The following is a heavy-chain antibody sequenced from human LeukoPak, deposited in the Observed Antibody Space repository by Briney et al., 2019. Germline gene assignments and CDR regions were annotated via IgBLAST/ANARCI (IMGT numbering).Heavy chain of an antibody. CDR1: GFTFSTYW. Sequence: GGSLRLSCTTSGFTFSTYWMHWVRQAPGKGLVWASRVSGDGSSTVYADSVKGRFTISRDNAKNTLYLQMNSLRAEDTAVYYCTRDLSPAHFWGQGTLVTVSS. J-gene: IGHJ4*02. CDR3: TRDLSPAHF. D-gene: IGHD2/OR15-2a*01. V-gene: IGHV3-74*01. CDR2: VSGDGSST.